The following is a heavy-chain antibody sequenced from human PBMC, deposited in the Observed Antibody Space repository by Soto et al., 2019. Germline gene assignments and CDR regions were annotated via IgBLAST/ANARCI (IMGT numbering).Heavy chain of an antibody. Sequence: SETLSLTCAVSGGSISSSNWWSWVRQPPGKGLEWIGEIYHSGSTNYNPSLKSRVTISVDKSKNQFSLKLSSVTAADTAVYYCARAVTTSLYYYYGMDVWGQGTTVTVSS. D-gene: IGHD4-4*01. CDR2: IYHSGST. CDR3: ARAVTTSLYYYYGMDV. J-gene: IGHJ6*02. CDR1: GGSISSSNW. V-gene: IGHV4-4*02.